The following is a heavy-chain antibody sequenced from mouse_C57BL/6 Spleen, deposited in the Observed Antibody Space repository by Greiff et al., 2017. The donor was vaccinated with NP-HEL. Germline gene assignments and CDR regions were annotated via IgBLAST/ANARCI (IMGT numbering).Heavy chain of an antibody. J-gene: IGHJ4*01. Sequence: VQLQQSGAELARPGASVKMSCKASGYTLTSYTMHWVKQRPGQGLEWIGYINPSSGYTKYNQKFKDKATLTADKSSSTAHMQLSSLTSEDSAVYYCARSKDGYYAMDYWGQGTSVTVSS. CDR2: INPSSGYT. D-gene: IGHD2-3*01. CDR3: ARSKDGYYAMDY. CDR1: GYTLTSYT. V-gene: IGHV1-4*01.